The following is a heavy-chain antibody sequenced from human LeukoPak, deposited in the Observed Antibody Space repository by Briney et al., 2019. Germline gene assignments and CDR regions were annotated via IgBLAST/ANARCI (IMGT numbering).Heavy chain of an antibody. Sequence: GESLKISCKGSGYRFTSYWIGWVRQMPGKGLEWMGIIYPGDSDTRYSPSFQGQVAISTDKSISTAYLQWSSLKASDTAMYYCARRAAAEYYFDYWGQGTLVTVSS. J-gene: IGHJ4*02. CDR1: GYRFTSYW. CDR2: IYPGDSDT. CDR3: ARRAAAEYYFDY. V-gene: IGHV5-51*01. D-gene: IGHD6-13*01.